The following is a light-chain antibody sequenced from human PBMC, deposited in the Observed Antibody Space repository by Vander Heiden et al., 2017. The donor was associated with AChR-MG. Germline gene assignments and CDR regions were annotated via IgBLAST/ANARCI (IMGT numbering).Light chain of an antibody. CDR3: QQANSFTLT. J-gene: IGKJ4*01. CDR2: AAS. Sequence: DIQMTQSPSSVSASVGDRDTITCRASQGIGNYLAWYQQTPGKAPKLLIYAASSLQSGVPSRFSGSGSGTDFSLTINNLQPEDFGTYYCQQANSFTLTFGGGTKVEIK. CDR1: QGIGNY. V-gene: IGKV1D-12*01.